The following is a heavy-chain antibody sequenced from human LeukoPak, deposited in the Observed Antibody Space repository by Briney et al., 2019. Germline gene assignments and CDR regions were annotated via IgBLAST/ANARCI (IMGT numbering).Heavy chain of an antibody. CDR3: ARGHYFDSFDI. D-gene: IGHD3-10*01. CDR2: MNPNSGDT. J-gene: IGHJ3*02. V-gene: IGHV1-8*01. CDR1: GYTFTSYD. Sequence: ASVKVSCKASGYTFTSYDISWVRQATGQGLEWMGWMNPNSGDTVYAQKFQGRVTMTRNTSINTAYMELSSLRSEDTAAYFCARGHYFDSFDIWGQGTRVSVSS.